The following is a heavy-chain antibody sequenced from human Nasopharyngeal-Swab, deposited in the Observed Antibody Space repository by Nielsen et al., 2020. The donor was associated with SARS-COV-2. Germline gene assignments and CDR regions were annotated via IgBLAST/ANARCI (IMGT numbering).Heavy chain of an antibody. V-gene: IGHV3-48*02. CDR3: FQTDPAFYI. D-gene: IGHD1-14*01. CDR1: GFTFSSYS. Sequence: GGSLRFSCAPSGFTFSSYSMNWVRQAPGYGLERVSSISISSSTIYYADCVKGRFTISRDNAKNSLYLQMNSLRDEDTAVYYCFQTDPAFYIWGQGTIVTVSS. CDR2: ISISSSTI. J-gene: IGHJ3*02.